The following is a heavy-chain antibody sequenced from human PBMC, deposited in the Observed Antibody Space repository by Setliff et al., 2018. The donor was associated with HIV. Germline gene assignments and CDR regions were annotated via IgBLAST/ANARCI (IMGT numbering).Heavy chain of an antibody. D-gene: IGHD5-12*01. CDR3: ARGDGYRANDAYYDTGMDV. CDR2: IYNSGYS. CDR1: GGSINSYY. V-gene: IGHV4-59*01. Sequence: SETLSLTCTVSGGSINSYYWNWIRQPPGKGLEWIGYIYNSGYSNSKPSLKSRVTISLDTSKNQFSLKLSSVTAADTAVYYCARGDGYRANDAYYDTGMDVWGQGITVTVSS. J-gene: IGHJ6*02.